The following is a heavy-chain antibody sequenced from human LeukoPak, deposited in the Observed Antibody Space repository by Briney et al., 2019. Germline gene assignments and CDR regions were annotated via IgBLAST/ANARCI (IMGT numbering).Heavy chain of an antibody. CDR1: GFTFNNYG. D-gene: IGHD5-18*01. J-gene: IGHJ4*02. CDR3: AKDPSDGSGYSYGYGGYYLDY. V-gene: IGHV3-30*02. Sequence: GGSLRLSCAASGFTFNNYGMHWVRQAPGKGLEWVAFIRYDGSKKYNGDSVKGRFTISRDNSKNTLFLQMNSLRAEDTALYYCAKDPSDGSGYSYGYGGYYLDYWGQGTLVTVSS. CDR2: IRYDGSKK.